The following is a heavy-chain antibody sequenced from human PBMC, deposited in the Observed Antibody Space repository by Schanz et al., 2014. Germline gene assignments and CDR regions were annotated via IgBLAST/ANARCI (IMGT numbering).Heavy chain of an antibody. V-gene: IGHV4-34*01. CDR2: INHGGST. D-gene: IGHD2-2*01. J-gene: IGHJ4*02. Sequence: VQLLESGGGLVQPGGSLRLSCAASGFTFSDYYMSWIRQPPGKGLEWIAEINHGGSTNYNPSLKSRVTISVDTSKNQFSLKLRSVTAADTAVYYCARAARRTRVVPLYFDYWGQGTLVTVSS. CDR1: GFTFSDYY. CDR3: ARAARRTRVVPLYFDY.